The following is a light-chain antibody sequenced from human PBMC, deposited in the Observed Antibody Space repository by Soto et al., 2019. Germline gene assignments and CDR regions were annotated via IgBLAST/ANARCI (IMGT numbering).Light chain of an antibody. V-gene: IGKV1-5*03. Sequence: DIQMTQSPSTLSASVGDRVTTACRASQSISNSLAWYQQKPGKAPNLLIYKASSLESGVPSRFSGSGSGTEFTLTISSLRPDDFATYYCRQYVSYPVTFGGGTKVEMK. CDR2: KAS. J-gene: IGKJ4*01. CDR1: QSISNS. CDR3: RQYVSYPVT.